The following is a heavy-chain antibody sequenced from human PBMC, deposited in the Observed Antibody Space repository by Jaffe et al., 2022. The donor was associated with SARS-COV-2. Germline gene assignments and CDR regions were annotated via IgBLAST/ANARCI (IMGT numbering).Heavy chain of an antibody. V-gene: IGHV7-4-1*02. Sequence: QVQLVQSGSELKKPGASVKVSCKASGYSFTSYAINWVRQAPGQGFEWMGWINTNTGNPTYAQGFTGRFVFSLDTSVNTAYLQVSSLKAEDTAVYFCAKEVVAAGGKNLQLWGQGTLVTVSS. D-gene: IGHD6-13*01. CDR1: GYSFTSYA. J-gene: IGHJ1*01. CDR3: AKEVVAAGGKNLQL. CDR2: INTNTGNP.